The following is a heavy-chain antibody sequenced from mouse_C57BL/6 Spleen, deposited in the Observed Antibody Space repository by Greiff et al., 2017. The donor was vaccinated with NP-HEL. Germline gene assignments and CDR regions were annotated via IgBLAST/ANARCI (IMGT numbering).Heavy chain of an antibody. V-gene: IGHV1-39*01. CDR2: INPNYGTN. CDR1: GYSFTDYN. CDR3: ARGDLDRYYFDY. Sequence: VHVKQSGPELVKPGASVKISCKASGYSFTDYNMNWVKQSNGKSLEWIGVINPNYGTNSYNQKFKGKATLTVDQSSSTAYTQLNTLTSEDSAVYFCARGDLDRYYFDYWGQGTTLTVSS. J-gene: IGHJ2*01. D-gene: IGHD3-3*01.